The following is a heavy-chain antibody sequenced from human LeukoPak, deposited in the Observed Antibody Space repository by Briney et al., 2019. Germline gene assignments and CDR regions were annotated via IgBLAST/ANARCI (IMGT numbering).Heavy chain of an antibody. V-gene: IGHV1-18*01. CDR1: GYTFTSYG. CDR2: ISAYNGNT. J-gene: IGHJ4*02. D-gene: IGHD5-12*01. CDR3: ARGGNMVATIGWGTSDY. Sequence: ASVKVSCKASGYTFTSYGISWVRQAPGQGLEWMGWISAYNGNTNYAQKLQGRVTMTTDTSTNTAYIELRSLRFDDTAVYYCARGGNMVATIGWGTSDYWGQGTLVTVSS.